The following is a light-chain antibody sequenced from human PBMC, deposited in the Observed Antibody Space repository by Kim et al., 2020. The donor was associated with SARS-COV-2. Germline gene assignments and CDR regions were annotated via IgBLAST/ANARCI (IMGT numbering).Light chain of an antibody. V-gene: IGLV1-51*01. J-gene: IGLJ1*01. CDR3: GTWDSSLSAYV. CDR1: SSNIGTNY. Sequence: QSVLTQPPSVSAAPGQKVTISCSGSSSNIGTNYVSWYQQLPGTAPKLLIYDKNNRPSGIPDRFSGSKSGTSATLGITGLQTGDEADYYCGTWDSSLSAYVFGTGTKVTVL. CDR2: DKN.